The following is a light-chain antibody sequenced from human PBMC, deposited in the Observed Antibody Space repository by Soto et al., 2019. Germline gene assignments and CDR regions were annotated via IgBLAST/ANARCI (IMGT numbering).Light chain of an antibody. CDR1: QSVTSSY. CDR2: VAS. V-gene: IGKV3-20*01. Sequence: EIVLTQSPGTLSLSPGERATLSCRASQSVTSSYLAWYQQKPGQAPRLLIYVASIRATGIPDRFSGSGSGADFTLTISRLEPEDFAVYYCQQYASLPITFGQGTRLDIK. J-gene: IGKJ5*01. CDR3: QQYASLPIT.